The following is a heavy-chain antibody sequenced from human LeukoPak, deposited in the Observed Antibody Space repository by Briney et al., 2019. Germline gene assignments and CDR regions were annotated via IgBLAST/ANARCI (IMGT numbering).Heavy chain of an antibody. Sequence: GGSLRLSCAASGFTFSSYAMSWVRQAPGKGLEWVSAISGSGGSTYYAGSVKGRFTISRDNSKNTLYLQMNSLRAEDTAVYYCAKYDGSGCYVLGGFDYWGQGTLVTVSS. V-gene: IGHV3-23*01. CDR1: GFTFSSYA. CDR3: AKYDGSGCYVLGGFDY. CDR2: ISGSGGST. D-gene: IGHD3-10*01. J-gene: IGHJ4*02.